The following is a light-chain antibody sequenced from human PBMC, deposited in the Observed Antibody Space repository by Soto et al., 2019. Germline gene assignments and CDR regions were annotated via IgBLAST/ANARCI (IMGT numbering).Light chain of an antibody. CDR1: QSVGSY. CDR2: DAS. Sequence: EVVLTQSPATLSLSPGERATLSCRASQSVGSYLAWFHQKPCQAPRLLIYDASNRAPGIPARFSGSGSGTDFTLTITSLDPEDFGVYYCQQRKNWPPITFGQGTRLEIK. V-gene: IGKV3-11*01. J-gene: IGKJ5*01. CDR3: QQRKNWPPIT.